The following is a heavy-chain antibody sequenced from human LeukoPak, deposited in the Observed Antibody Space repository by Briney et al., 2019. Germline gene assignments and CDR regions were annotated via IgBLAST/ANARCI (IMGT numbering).Heavy chain of an antibody. V-gene: IGHV4-30-2*01. J-gene: IGHJ3*02. CDR1: GGSISSGGHS. Sequence: SQTLSLTCAVSGGSISSGGHSWSWIRQPPGKGLEWIGYIYHSGSTYYNPSLKSRVTISVDRSKNQFSLKLSSVTAADTAVYYCARDSEWKAFDIWGQGTMVTVSS. D-gene: IGHD3-3*01. CDR3: ARDSEWKAFDI. CDR2: IYHSGST.